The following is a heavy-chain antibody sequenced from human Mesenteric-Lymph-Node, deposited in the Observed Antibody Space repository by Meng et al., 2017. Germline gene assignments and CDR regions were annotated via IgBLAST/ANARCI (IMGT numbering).Heavy chain of an antibody. CDR3: ARAGIVVVVAAKPFDY. CDR2: MNPNSGNT. J-gene: IGHJ4*02. Sequence: ASVKVSCKASGYTFTSYDINWVRQATGQGLEWMGWMNPNSGNTGYAQKFQGRVTMTRDTSTSTVYMELSSLRSEDTAVYYCARAGIVVVVAAKPFDYWGQGTLVTVSS. V-gene: IGHV1-8*02. CDR1: GYTFTSYD. D-gene: IGHD2-15*01.